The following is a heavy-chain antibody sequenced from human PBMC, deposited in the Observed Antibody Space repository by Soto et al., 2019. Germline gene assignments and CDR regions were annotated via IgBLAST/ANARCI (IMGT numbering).Heavy chain of an antibody. Sequence: EVQLVETGGGLIQPGGSLRLSCAASGFTVSSNYMSWVRQAPGKGLEWVSAISGSGGSTYYADSVKGRFTISRDNSKNTLYLQMNSLRAEDTAVYYCAKGAGIAAAGIFDYWGQGTLVTVSS. V-gene: IGHV3-23*04. CDR1: GFTVSSNY. J-gene: IGHJ4*02. CDR3: AKGAGIAAAGIFDY. D-gene: IGHD6-13*01. CDR2: ISGSGGST.